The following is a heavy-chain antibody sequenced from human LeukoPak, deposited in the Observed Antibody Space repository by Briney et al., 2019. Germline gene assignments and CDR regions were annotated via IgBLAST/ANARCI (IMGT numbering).Heavy chain of an antibody. CDR3: AELGNYYMDV. D-gene: IGHD7-27*01. CDR2: INPKSGDT. V-gene: IGHV1-2*02. J-gene: IGHJ6*03. CDR1: GCTFIDYY. Sequence: ASVKVACKVSGCTFIDYYLHWVRQAPGQGLEWMGWINPKSGDTNYAQKFQGRVTMTRDTSISTAYMELSGLTSDDTAMYFCAELGNYYMDVWGKGTTVTVSS.